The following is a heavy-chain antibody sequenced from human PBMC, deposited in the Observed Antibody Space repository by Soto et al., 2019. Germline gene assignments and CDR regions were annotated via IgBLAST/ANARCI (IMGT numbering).Heavy chain of an antibody. J-gene: IGHJ5*02. CDR2: IFYSGST. D-gene: IGHD2-15*01. Sequence: SETLSLTCTVSGGSMSSYYWNWIRQPPGKGLEWIGSIFYSGSTKSSPSLKSRVTMSVDTSKNQFSLKLNSVTAADTAIYYCAYSETYAWFDPWGQGTLVTVSS. V-gene: IGHV4-59*01. CDR3: AYSETYAWFDP. CDR1: GGSMSSYY.